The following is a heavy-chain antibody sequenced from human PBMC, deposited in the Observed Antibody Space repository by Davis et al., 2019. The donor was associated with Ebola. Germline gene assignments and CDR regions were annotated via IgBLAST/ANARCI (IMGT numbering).Heavy chain of an antibody. V-gene: IGHV4-59*11. CDR2: IYDSGRT. Sequence: PSETLSLTCTFSDGSISTHYWNWIRQAPGKGLEWVGIIYDSGRTHYNPSLESRVSISADTSKNQFSLRLSSVTAADTAIYYCAGLKYCSSTSCYYYYGMDVWGQGTTVTVSS. CDR3: AGLKYCSSTSCYYYYGMDV. D-gene: IGHD2-2*01. J-gene: IGHJ6*02. CDR1: DGSISTHY.